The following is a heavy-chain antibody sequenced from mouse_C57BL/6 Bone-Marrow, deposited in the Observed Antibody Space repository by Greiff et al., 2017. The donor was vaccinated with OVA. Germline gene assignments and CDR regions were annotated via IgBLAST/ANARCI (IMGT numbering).Heavy chain of an antibody. Sequence: EVKLVESGGGLVQPGGSLKLSCAASGFTFSDYYMYWVRQTPETRLEWVAYISNGGGSTYSPDTVKGRFTISRDTAKNTLYLQMSRLKSEDTAMYYCARHTPYYGSSYDAMDYWGQGTSVTVSS. CDR3: ARHTPYYGSSYDAMDY. J-gene: IGHJ4*01. D-gene: IGHD1-1*01. CDR1: GFTFSDYY. V-gene: IGHV5-12*01. CDR2: ISNGGGST.